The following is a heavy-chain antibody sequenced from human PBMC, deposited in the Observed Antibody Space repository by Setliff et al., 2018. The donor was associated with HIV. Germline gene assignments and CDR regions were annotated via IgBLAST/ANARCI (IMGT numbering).Heavy chain of an antibody. Sequence: ASVKVSCKASGYTFTGYYINWVRRAPGQGLEWTGRINPNSGDTNYTQSFQGRVTMTRDRSINTAYLELSSLKSDDTAVYYCARDKDGFDIWGQGTMVTVSS. CDR3: ARDKDGFDI. CDR1: GYTFTGYY. D-gene: IGHD2-15*01. CDR2: INPNSGDT. V-gene: IGHV1-2*06. J-gene: IGHJ3*02.